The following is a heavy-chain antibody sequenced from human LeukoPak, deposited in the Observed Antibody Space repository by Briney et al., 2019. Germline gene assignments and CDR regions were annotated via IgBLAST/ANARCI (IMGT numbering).Heavy chain of an antibody. D-gene: IGHD3-22*01. J-gene: IGHJ4*02. Sequence: GGSLRLSCAASGFTFSSHSMNWVRQAPGKGLEWVSYISSSSSSTIYYADSVKGRFTISRDNAKNSLYLQMNSLRAEDTAVYYCARGAYYYEDWGQGTLVTVSS. CDR1: GFTFSSHS. CDR3: ARGAYYYED. V-gene: IGHV3-48*01. CDR2: ISSSSSSTI.